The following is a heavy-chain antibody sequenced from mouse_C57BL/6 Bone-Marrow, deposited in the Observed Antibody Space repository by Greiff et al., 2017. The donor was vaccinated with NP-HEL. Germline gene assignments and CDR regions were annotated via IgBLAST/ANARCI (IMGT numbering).Heavy chain of an antibody. CDR1: GYAFSSSW. Sequence: LVESGPELVKPGASVKISCKASGYAFSSSWMNWVKQRPGKGLEWIGRIYPGDGDTNYNGKFKGKATLTADKSYSTAYMQLSSLTSEDSAVYFCARGVYYDYDEGDAMDYWGQGTSVTVSS. V-gene: IGHV1-82*01. CDR3: ARGVYYDYDEGDAMDY. CDR2: IYPGDGDT. J-gene: IGHJ4*01. D-gene: IGHD2-4*01.